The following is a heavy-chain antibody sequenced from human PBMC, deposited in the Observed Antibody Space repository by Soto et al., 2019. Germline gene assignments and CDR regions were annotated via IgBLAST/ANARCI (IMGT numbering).Heavy chain of an antibody. Sequence: QVQLQESGPGLVKPSQTLSLTCSVSGGSISSGGYYWSWIRQHPGKGLEGIAYIDYSGTTYYNPSLKSRVAISVDTSKKRFSLKLSSVTAADTAVYYCARVLATVTSYYFDYWGQGTLVTVSS. V-gene: IGHV4-31*03. CDR1: GGSISSGGYY. CDR2: IDYSGTT. CDR3: ARVLATVTSYYFDY. D-gene: IGHD4-17*01. J-gene: IGHJ4*02.